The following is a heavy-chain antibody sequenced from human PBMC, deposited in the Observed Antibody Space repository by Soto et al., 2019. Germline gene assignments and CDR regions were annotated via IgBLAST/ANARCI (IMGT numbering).Heavy chain of an antibody. CDR1: GYTFTDYY. CDR3: ARYRDGYKCFDY. D-gene: IGHD5-12*01. V-gene: IGHV1-2*04. J-gene: IGHJ4*02. CDR2: INPNSGGT. Sequence: ASVKVSCKASGYTFTDYYMHWVRQAPGQGLEWVGWINPNSGGTNYAQKFQDWVTMTRDTSISTAYMELSRLTSDDTAVYYCARYRDGYKCFDYWGQGTLVTVSS.